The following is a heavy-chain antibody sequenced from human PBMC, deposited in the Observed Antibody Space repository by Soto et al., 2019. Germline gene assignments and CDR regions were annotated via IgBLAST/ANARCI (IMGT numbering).Heavy chain of an antibody. CDR3: ARDFPFYYGMDV. Sequence: RKLTGAASGFTFRSSWMGLVRQAPGKGLEWVANIKQDGGERKYLDSVKSRFTISRDNAETSLFLQMNSLRAEDTAVYYCARDFPFYYGMDVWGKGTKVTGSS. J-gene: IGHJ6*04. CDR2: IKQDGGER. CDR1: GFTFRSSW. D-gene: IGHD3-16*01. V-gene: IGHV3-7*01.